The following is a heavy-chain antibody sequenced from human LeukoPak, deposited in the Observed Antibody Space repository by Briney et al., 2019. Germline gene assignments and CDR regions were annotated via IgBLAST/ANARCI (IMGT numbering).Heavy chain of an antibody. CDR3: VHWSAEHDAFDI. D-gene: IGHD2-8*02. V-gene: IGHV3-66*01. Sequence: SGGSLLLSCAAAGFTIISNYMSWVRQAPGKGLEWVSVIYSGGSTYYADSVKGRFTISRDNSKNTLYLQMNSLRAEDTAVYYCVHWSAEHDAFDIWGQGTMVTVSS. J-gene: IGHJ3*02. CDR1: GFTIISNY. CDR2: IYSGGST.